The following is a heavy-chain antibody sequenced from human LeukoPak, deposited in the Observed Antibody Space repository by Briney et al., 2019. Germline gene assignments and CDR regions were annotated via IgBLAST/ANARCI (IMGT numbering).Heavy chain of an antibody. V-gene: IGHV3-74*01. Sequence: GGSLRLSCAASGFTFSSYWMQWVRQAPGKGLVWVSRINDEGSSTDHADSVKGRYTIPRDNAKNTLYPQIHTLRSGHTAVYQCVRGNDNGDYLDYWGEGILVSVSP. J-gene: IGHJ4*02. D-gene: IGHD4-17*01. CDR1: GFTFSSYW. CDR3: VRGNDNGDYLDY. CDR2: INDEGSST.